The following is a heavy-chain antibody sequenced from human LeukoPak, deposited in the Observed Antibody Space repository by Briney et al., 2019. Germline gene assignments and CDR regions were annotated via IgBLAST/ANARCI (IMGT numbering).Heavy chain of an antibody. V-gene: IGHV3-30*18. Sequence: PGGSLRLSCAASGFTFSSYGMHWVRQAPGKGLEWVAVISYDGSNRYYADSVKGRFTISRDNSKNTLYLQMNSLRAEDTAVYYCAKILGEWELLSPDFDYWGQGTLVTGSS. CDR1: GFTFSSYG. CDR3: AKILGEWELLSPDFDY. J-gene: IGHJ4*02. CDR2: ISYDGSNR. D-gene: IGHD1-26*01.